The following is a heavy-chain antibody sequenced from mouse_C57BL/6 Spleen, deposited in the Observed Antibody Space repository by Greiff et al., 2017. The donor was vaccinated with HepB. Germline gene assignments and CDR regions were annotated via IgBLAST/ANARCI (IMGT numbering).Heavy chain of an antibody. CDR3: ARPCYYGRTLYWYFDV. V-gene: IGHV5-17*01. Sequence: EVKLVESGGGLVKPGGSLKLSCAASGFTFSDYGMHWVRQAPEKGLEWVAYISSGSSTIYYADTVKGRFTISRDNAKNTLFLQMTSLRSEDTAMYYCARPCYYGRTLYWYFDVWGTGTTVTVSS. CDR1: GFTFSDYG. D-gene: IGHD1-1*01. CDR2: ISSGSSTI. J-gene: IGHJ1*03.